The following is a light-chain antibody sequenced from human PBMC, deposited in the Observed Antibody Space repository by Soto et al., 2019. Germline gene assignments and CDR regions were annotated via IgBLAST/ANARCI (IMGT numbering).Light chain of an antibody. Sequence: QSVLTQPASVSGSPGQSITISCTGTSSDVGGYNYVSWYQQHPGKAPKLMIYDVSNRPSGVSNRFSGSKSGNTASLNISGLQAEDEADYYCSSDTSSSTLVVFGGGTKLTVL. CDR2: DVS. J-gene: IGLJ2*01. V-gene: IGLV2-14*01. CDR3: SSDTSSSTLVV. CDR1: SSDVGGYNY.